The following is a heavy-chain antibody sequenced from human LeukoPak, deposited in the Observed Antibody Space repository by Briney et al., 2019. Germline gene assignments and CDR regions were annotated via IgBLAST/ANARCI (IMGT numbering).Heavy chain of an antibody. CDR1: GFTFSSYA. CDR3: ARGTVTTLYFDY. Sequence: GGSLRLSCAASGFTFSSYAMSWVRQAPGKGLEWVAVIWYDGSNKYYADSVKGRFTISRDNSKNTLYLQMNSLRAEDTAVYYCARGTVTTLYFDYWGQGTLVTVSS. CDR2: IWYDGSNK. J-gene: IGHJ4*02. D-gene: IGHD4-4*01. V-gene: IGHV3-33*08.